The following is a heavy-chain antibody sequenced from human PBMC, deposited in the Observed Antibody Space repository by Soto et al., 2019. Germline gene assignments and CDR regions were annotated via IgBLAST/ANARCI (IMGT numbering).Heavy chain of an antibody. Sequence: QVQLVQSGAEVKQPGASVKVSCKASGYTFTTYDISWVRQAPGQGLEWMGRISTYNGNTNYPKSLQGRLTMTTDTSTTIAYMELRSLRSDDTAVYYCARDPYHVLMVNAPNLYGMDVWGQGTTVTVSS. CDR2: ISTYNGNT. D-gene: IGHD2-8*01. CDR3: ARDPYHVLMVNAPNLYGMDV. CDR1: GYTFTTYD. J-gene: IGHJ6*02. V-gene: IGHV1-18*01.